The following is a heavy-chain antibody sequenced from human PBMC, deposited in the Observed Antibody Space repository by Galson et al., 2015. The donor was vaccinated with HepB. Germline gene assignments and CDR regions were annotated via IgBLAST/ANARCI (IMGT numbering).Heavy chain of an antibody. CDR3: ARVIVGTTLDYFDY. V-gene: IGHV3-53*01. CDR1: GFIVSNNY. D-gene: IGHD5-12*01. J-gene: IGHJ4*02. Sequence: SLRLSCATSGFIVSNNYMSWVRQVPGKGLEWVSIIYNSGNTYYADSVKDRFTISRDTSKNTLYLQMNNLSAEDTAIYYCARVIVGTTLDYFDYWGRGTLVTVSS. CDR2: IYNSGNT.